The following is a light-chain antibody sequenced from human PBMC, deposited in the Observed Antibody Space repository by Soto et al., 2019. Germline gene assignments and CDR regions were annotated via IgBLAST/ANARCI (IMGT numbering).Light chain of an antibody. CDR3: QQYGTSRWT. CDR2: DAS. Sequence: EIVLTQSPATLSLSPGERATLSCGASQNVSNSYLAWYQQKPGLAPRLLIYDASSRAIGTPDRFSGSGSGADFTLTISRLEPEDFAVYYCQQYGTSRWTFGQGTKVEIK. V-gene: IGKV3D-20*01. J-gene: IGKJ1*01. CDR1: QNVSNSY.